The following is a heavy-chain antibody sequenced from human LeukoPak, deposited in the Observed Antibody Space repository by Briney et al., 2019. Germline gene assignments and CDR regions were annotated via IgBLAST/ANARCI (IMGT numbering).Heavy chain of an antibody. Sequence: GSLRLSCAASGFTFSSYEMNWVRQAPGKGLEWVSYISSSGSTIYYADSVKGRFTISRDNSKNTLYLQMNSLRAEDTAVYYCARALVDYYDSSGYSNWGQGTLVTVSS. J-gene: IGHJ4*02. D-gene: IGHD3-22*01. CDR2: ISSSGSTI. CDR3: ARALVDYYDSSGYSN. CDR1: GFTFSSYE. V-gene: IGHV3-48*03.